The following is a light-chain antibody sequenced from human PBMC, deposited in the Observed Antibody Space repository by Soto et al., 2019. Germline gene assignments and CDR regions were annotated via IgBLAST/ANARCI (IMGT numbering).Light chain of an antibody. J-gene: IGKJ5*01. CDR1: QSVSSSY. CDR2: GAS. V-gene: IGKV3D-7*01. Sequence: PGARVTLSCRASQSVSSSYLTWYQQKPGQAPRLLIYGASTRATSIPARFSGSGSGTDFTLTISSLQPEDFAVYYCQQDYNLLTFGQGTRLEIK. CDR3: QQDYNLLT.